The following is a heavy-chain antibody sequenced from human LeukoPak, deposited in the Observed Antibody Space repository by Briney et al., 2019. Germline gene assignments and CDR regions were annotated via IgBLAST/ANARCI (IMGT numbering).Heavy chain of an antibody. Sequence: ASVKVSCKASGYTFTNYAIHWVRQAPGQRLEWMGWINAGNGNTEYSQNLQDRVTITRDTSATTAYMELSSLRSEDTAVYYCARVGTIFGVTSRYWFDPWGQGTLVTVSS. CDR3: ARVGTIFGVTSRYWFDP. J-gene: IGHJ5*02. CDR1: GYTFTNYA. D-gene: IGHD3-3*01. CDR2: INAGNGNT. V-gene: IGHV1-3*01.